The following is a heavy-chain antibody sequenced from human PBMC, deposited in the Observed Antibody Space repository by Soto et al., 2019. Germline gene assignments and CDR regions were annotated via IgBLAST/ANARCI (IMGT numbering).Heavy chain of an antibody. V-gene: IGHV1-18*01. Sequence: ASVKVSCKASGYTFPSYGISWVRQAPGQGLEWMGWISAYNGNTNYAQKLPGRVTMTTGTPTSTGYMELRSLRSDDTAVYDCSRDSRITIVQGVKRQYDYRYGMDVWGQGTPVP. CDR2: ISAYNGNT. J-gene: IGHJ6*02. CDR3: SRDSRITIVQGVKRQYDYRYGMDV. CDR1: GYTFPSYG. D-gene: IGHD3-10*01.